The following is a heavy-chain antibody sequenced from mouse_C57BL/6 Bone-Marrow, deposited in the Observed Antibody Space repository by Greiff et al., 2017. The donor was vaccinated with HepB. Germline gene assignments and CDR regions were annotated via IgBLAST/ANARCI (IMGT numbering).Heavy chain of an antibody. V-gene: IGHV7-3*01. CDR3: ARIYGNFYWYFDV. J-gene: IGHJ1*03. CDR1: GFTFTDYY. Sequence: EVNVVESGGGLVQPGGSLSLSCAASGFTFTDYYMSWVRQPPGKALEWLGFIRNKANGYTTEYSASVKGRFTISRDNSQSILYLQMNALRAEDSATYYCARIYGNFYWYFDVWGTGTTVTVSA. CDR2: IRNKANGYTT. D-gene: IGHD2-1*01.